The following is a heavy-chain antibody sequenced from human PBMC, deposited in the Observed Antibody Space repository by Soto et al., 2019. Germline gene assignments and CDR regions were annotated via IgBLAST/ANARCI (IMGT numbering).Heavy chain of an antibody. CDR3: ATLLWFGPLSNDY. D-gene: IGHD3-10*01. J-gene: IGHJ4*02. Sequence: ASVKVSCKVSGYTLTELSMHWVRQAPGKGLEWMGGFDPEDGETIYAQKFQGRVTMTEDTSTDTAYMELSSLRSKDTAVYYCATLLWFGPLSNDYWGQGTLVTAPQ. V-gene: IGHV1-24*01. CDR2: FDPEDGET. CDR1: GYTLTELS.